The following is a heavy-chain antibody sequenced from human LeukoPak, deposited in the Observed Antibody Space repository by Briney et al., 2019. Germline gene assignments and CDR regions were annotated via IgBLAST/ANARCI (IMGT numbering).Heavy chain of an antibody. V-gene: IGHV4-34*01. CDR3: ARGDYGDYTPFDL. J-gene: IGHJ2*01. Sequence: PSETLSLTCAVYGGSFSGYYWSWIRQPPGKGLEWIGEINHSGSTSYNPSLKSRVTISVDTSKNQFSLKLSSVTAADTAVYYCARGDYGDYTPFDLWGRGTLVTVSS. CDR2: INHSGST. CDR1: GGSFSGYY. D-gene: IGHD4-17*01.